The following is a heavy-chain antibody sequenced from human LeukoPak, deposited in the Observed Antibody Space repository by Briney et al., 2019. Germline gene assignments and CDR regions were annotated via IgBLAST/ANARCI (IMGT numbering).Heavy chain of an antibody. J-gene: IGHJ3*01. CDR1: GFTCSGPN. Sequence: GGPLRLSCTASGFTCSGPNMHGVRRAWGKGVEWVGRIRSKGKNCVSGYGAAGKGRFTISREDSKNMAYLQMSRLKTEDTAVYYCTGGIVGASDAFDVWGQGTMVTVSA. CDR3: TGGIVGASDAFDV. V-gene: IGHV3-73*01. CDR2: IRSKGKNCVS. D-gene: IGHD1-26*01.